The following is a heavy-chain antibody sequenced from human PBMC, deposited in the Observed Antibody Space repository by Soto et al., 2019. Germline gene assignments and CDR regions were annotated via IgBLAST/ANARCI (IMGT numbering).Heavy chain of an antibody. V-gene: IGHV1-18*01. CDR3: ASSLLVGYGLEGESD. CDR1: GYTFTSYG. D-gene: IGHD5-18*01. CDR2: ISAYNGNT. Sequence: QVQLVQSGAEVKKPGASVKVSCKASGYTFTSYGISWVRQAPGQGLEWMGWISAYNGNTNYAQKLQGRVTMTTDTPTRTADMELRSLRSDDTAVYYCASSLLVGYGLEGESDWGQGTLVTVSS. J-gene: IGHJ4*02.